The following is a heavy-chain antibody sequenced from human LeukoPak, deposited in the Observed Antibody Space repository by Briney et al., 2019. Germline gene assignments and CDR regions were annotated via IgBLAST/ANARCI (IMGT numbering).Heavy chain of an antibody. J-gene: IGHJ5*02. CDR2: INHSGST. CDR1: GGSFSGYY. Sequence: SETLSLTCAVYGGSFSGYYWSWIRQPPGKGLEWIGEINHSGSTNYNPSLKSRMTISIDTSENQFSLKLSSVTAADTAVYLCARANGRPGYRWFDPWGQGTLVTVSS. V-gene: IGHV4-34*01. CDR3: ARANGRPGYRWFDP. D-gene: IGHD1-1*01.